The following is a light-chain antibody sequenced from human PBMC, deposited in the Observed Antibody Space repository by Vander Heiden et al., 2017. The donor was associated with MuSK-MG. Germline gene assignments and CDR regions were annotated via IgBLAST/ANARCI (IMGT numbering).Light chain of an antibody. CDR2: GTS. Sequence: EIVLTQSPGPLSLSPGERATLSCRASQSVSSRYFLAWYQQKPGQAPRLLIYGTSNRATGIPDRFSGSGSGTDFTLTISRLEPEDFAVYYCHQYGDAPPLSFGGGTKVEIK. CDR3: HQYGDAPPLS. J-gene: IGKJ4*01. CDR1: QSVSSRY. V-gene: IGKV3-20*01.